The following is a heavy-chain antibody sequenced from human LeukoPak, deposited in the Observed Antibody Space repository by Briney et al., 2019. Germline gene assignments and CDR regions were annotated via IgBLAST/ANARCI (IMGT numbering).Heavy chain of an antibody. D-gene: IGHD3-3*01. CDR3: TMEATMYGVVTDY. Sequence: GGSLRLSCAASGFTFSNGWMTWVRQAPGKGLKWVGRIERKADGGTSDYAAAVKGRFTISRDDSKNMVYLQMSGLKSEDTGVYFCTMEATMYGVVTDYWGQGTLVTVSS. CDR2: IERKADGGTS. J-gene: IGHJ4*02. CDR1: GFTFSNGW. V-gene: IGHV3-15*04.